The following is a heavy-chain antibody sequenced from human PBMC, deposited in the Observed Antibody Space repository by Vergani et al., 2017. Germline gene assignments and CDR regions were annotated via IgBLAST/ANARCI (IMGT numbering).Heavy chain of an antibody. J-gene: IGHJ4*02. D-gene: IGHD3-3*01. CDR3: ATGGNYDFWSGYLNDY. CDR1: GYSFTSYW. Sequence: EVQLVQSGAEVKTPGESLRISCKGSGYSFTSYWISWVRQMPGKGLEWMGRIDPSDSYTNYSPSFQGHVTISADKSISTAYLPWSSLKASDTAMYYCATGGNYDFWSGYLNDYWGQGTLVTVSS. V-gene: IGHV5-10-1*03. CDR2: IDPSDSYT.